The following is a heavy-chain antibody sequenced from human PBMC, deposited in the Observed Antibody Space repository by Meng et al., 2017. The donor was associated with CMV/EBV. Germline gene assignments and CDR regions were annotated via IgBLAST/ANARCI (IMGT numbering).Heavy chain of an antibody. Sequence: GESLKLSRQGSGYSFTGYWIGWVRQTPGKGLEWMGIIYPGDSDTRYSPSFQGQVTISADKSISTAYLQWSSLKASDTAMYYCASSPSYRRYYGMDVWGQGTTVTVSS. D-gene: IGHD6-6*01. CDR1: GYSFTGYW. CDR3: ASSPSYRRYYGMDV. V-gene: IGHV5-51*01. CDR2: IYPGDSDT. J-gene: IGHJ6*02.